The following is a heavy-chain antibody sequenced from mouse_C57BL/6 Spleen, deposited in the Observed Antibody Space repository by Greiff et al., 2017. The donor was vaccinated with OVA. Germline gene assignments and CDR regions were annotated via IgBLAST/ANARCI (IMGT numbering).Heavy chain of an antibody. D-gene: IGHD2-5*01. CDR1: GFSLTSYG. Sequence: VQLQQSGPGLVQPSQSLSLTCTVSGFSLTSYGVHWVRQSPGKGLEWLGVIWSGGSTDSNAAFISRLSISKDNSKSQVFFKMNSLQADDTAIYYCARTYSNYYFDYWGQGTTLTVSS. CDR3: ARTYSNYYFDY. V-gene: IGHV2-2*01. CDR2: IWSGGST. J-gene: IGHJ2*01.